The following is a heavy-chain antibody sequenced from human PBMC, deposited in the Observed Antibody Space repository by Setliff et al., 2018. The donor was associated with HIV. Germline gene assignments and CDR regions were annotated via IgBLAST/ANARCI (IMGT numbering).Heavy chain of an antibody. D-gene: IGHD1-26*01. CDR3: ASARIPTGGTSTSFDY. Sequence: GGSLRLSCAASGFTFSRHWMHWVRQAPGKGLVWVSRIKSDGSITNYADSVKGRFTISRDNAKNTMWLQMSGLRAEDTAVYYCASARIPTGGTSTSFDYWGQGTLVTVSS. V-gene: IGHV3-74*01. CDR1: GFTFSRHW. CDR2: IKSDGSIT. J-gene: IGHJ4*02.